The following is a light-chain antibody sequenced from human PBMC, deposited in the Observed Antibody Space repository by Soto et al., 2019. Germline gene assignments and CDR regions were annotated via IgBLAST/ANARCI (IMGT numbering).Light chain of an antibody. CDR1: QSGAANY. Sequence: EVVLTQSPGTLSLSPGERATLSCRASQSGAANYLAWYQQKRGQAPRLLIYGASSRATGIPDRFSGSGSGTDFTLTISSLEPEDFSVYYCHQYGTAPLTFGPGTKVDIK. J-gene: IGKJ3*01. V-gene: IGKV3-20*01. CDR3: HQYGTAPLT. CDR2: GAS.